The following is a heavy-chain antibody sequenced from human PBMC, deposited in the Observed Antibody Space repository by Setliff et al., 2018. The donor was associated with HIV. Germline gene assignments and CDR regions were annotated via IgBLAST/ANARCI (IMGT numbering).Heavy chain of an antibody. CDR1: GYTFTSYY. J-gene: IGHJ6*02. CDR2: INPSGGST. V-gene: IGHV1-46*01. Sequence: ASVKVSCKASGYTFTSYYMHWVRQAPGQGLEWMGIINPSGGSTSYAQKFQGRVNMTRDTSTSTVYMELSSLRSEDTAVYYCAREGSGWYLTSYYYYGMDVWGQGTTVTVSS. D-gene: IGHD6-19*01. CDR3: AREGSGWYLTSYYYYGMDV.